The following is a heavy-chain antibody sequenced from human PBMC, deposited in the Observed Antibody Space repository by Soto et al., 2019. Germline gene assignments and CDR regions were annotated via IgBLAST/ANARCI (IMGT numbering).Heavy chain of an antibody. CDR3: ARDSRERLAARHTWFDP. CDR1: GFTFSSYG. Sequence: PGGSLRRSCAASGFTFSSYGMHSVRQAPGKGLEWVAVIWYDGSNKYYADSVKGRFTISRDNCKNKMYLQMNSLRDEDTAVYYCARDSRERLAARHTWFDPWGQGTLVTVSS. D-gene: IGHD6-6*01. J-gene: IGHJ5*02. V-gene: IGHV3-33*01. CDR2: IWYDGSNK.